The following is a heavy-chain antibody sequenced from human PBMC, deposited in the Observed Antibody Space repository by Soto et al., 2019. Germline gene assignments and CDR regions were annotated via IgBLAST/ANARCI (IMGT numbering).Heavy chain of an antibody. CDR2: INAGNGNT. J-gene: IGHJ4*02. CDR3: ARSTMVRGVTPLGY. CDR1: GYTFTSYA. Sequence: QVQLVQSGAEEKKPGASVKVSCKASGYTFTSYAMHWVRQAPGQRLEWMGWINAGNGNTKYSQKFQGRVTITRDTSASTAYMELSRLRSEDTAVYYCARSTMVRGVTPLGYWGQGTLVTVSS. D-gene: IGHD3-10*01. V-gene: IGHV1-3*05.